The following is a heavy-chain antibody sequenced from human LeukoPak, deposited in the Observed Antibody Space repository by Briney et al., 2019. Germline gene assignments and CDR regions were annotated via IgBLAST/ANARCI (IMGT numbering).Heavy chain of an antibody. D-gene: IGHD3-10*01. CDR1: GYTFTSYW. CDR2: IYPGDSDT. Sequence: GASVKVSCKASGYTFTSYWIGWVRQMPGKGLGWMGIIYPGDSDTRYSPSFQGQVTISADKSISTAYLQWSSLKASDTAMYYCARPRAGMSGWFDPWGQGTLVTVSS. J-gene: IGHJ5*02. CDR3: ARPRAGMSGWFDP. V-gene: IGHV5-51*01.